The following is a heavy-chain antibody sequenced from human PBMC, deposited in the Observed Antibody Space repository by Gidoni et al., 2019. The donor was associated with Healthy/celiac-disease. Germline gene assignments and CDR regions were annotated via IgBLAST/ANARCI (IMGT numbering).Heavy chain of an antibody. V-gene: IGHV3-30*19. CDR2: ISYDGSNK. Sequence: QVQLVESGGGVVQPGRSLSLSCAASGFTFSSYGWPGVRQAPGKGLEWVAVISYDGSNKFYADSVKGRFTISRDNSKNTLYLQMNSLRAEDTAVYYCARGVDCSGGSCYYGSANFDYWGQGTLVTVSS. CDR3: ARGVDCSGGSCYYGSANFDY. J-gene: IGHJ4*02. D-gene: IGHD2-15*01. CDR1: GFTFSSYG.